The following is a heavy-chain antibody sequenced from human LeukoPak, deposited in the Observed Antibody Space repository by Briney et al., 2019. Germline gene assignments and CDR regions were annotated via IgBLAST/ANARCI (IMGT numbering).Heavy chain of an antibody. D-gene: IGHD3-3*01. Sequence: SETLPLTCTVSGGSISSYYWGWIRQPPGKGLEWIGSIYYSGSTYYNPSLKSRVTISVDTSKNQFSLKLSSVTAADTAVYYCATMPGDYDFWSGYRPSGYYYMDVWGKGTTVTVSS. CDR2: IYYSGST. V-gene: IGHV4-39*07. CDR1: GGSISSYY. J-gene: IGHJ6*03. CDR3: ATMPGDYDFWSGYRPSGYYYMDV.